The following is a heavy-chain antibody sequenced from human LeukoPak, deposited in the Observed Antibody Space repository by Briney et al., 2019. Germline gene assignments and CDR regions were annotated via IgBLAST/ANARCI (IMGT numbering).Heavy chain of an antibody. V-gene: IGHV3-48*01. CDR3: ARGETMVRGVIRN. CDR2: ISSSSSTI. CDR1: GFTFSSYS. J-gene: IGHJ4*02. D-gene: IGHD3-10*01. Sequence: GGSLRLSCAASGFTFSSYSMNWVRQAPGKGLEWVSYISSSSSTIYYADSVKGRFTISRDNAKNSPYLQMNSLRAEDTAVYYCARGETMVRGVIRNWGQGTLVTVSS.